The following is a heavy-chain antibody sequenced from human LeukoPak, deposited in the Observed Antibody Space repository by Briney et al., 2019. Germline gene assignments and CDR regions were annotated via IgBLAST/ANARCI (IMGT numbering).Heavy chain of an antibody. CDR2: IYHSGST. Sequence: SETLSLTCTVSGGSVSSSRYYWGWVRQPPGKGLEWIGEIYHSGSTNYNPSLKSRVTISVDKSKNQFSLQLTSVTAADTAVYYCANNYGAGGYDYWGQGTLVTVSS. D-gene: IGHD3-10*01. J-gene: IGHJ4*02. CDR3: ANNYGAGGYDY. CDR1: GGSVSSSRYY. V-gene: IGHV4-39*07.